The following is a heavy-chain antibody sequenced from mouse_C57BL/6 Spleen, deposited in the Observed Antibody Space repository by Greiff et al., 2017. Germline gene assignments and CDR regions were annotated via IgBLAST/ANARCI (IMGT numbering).Heavy chain of an antibody. CDR3: ARWDYGTPFAC. V-gene: IGHV1-52*01. J-gene: IGHJ3*01. D-gene: IGHD1-1*01. CDR2: IDPSDSET. CDR1: GYTFTSYW. Sequence: QVQLQQPGAELVRPGSSVKLSCKASGYTFTSYWMHWVKQRPIQGLEWIGNIDPSDSETHYNQKFKDKATVTVDKSSSTAYMQLSSLPSEDSAVYCCARWDYGTPFACWGQGTIVTVAA.